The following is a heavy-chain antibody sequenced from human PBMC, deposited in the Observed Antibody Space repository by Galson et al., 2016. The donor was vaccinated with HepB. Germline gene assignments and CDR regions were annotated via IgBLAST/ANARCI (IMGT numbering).Heavy chain of an antibody. CDR2: TWYDGSNK. CDR3: ARDRLNDEADY. Sequence: SLRLSCAASGFTFSNYGMHWVRQAPGKGLEWVAVTWYDGSNKYNADSVKGRFTISRDNSKNTLYLQMNSLRAEDTAVYYCARDRLNDEADYWGQGTLVTVSS. V-gene: IGHV3-33*01. D-gene: IGHD1-1*01. CDR1: GFTFSNYG. J-gene: IGHJ4*02.